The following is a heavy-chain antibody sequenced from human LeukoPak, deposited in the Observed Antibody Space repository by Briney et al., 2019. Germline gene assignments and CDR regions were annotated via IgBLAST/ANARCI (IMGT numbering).Heavy chain of an antibody. CDR3: VRRVRYFGQNDY. CDR1: GASMSDYY. V-gene: IGHV4-59*08. CDR2: IYYTGST. D-gene: IGHD3-9*01. J-gene: IGHJ4*02. Sequence: SETLSLTCTASGASMSDYYWSWIRQPPGKGLEWIGYIYYTGSTNYSPSLKSRVTMSVDTSKNQISLKLSSVTAADSAVYYCVRRVRYFGQNDYWGQGTLVTVSS.